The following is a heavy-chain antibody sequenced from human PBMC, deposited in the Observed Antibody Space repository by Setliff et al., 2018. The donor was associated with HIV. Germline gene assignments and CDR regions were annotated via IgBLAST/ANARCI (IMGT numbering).Heavy chain of an antibody. Sequence: KPSETLSLTCAVYGGSFTDFYWTFIRQSPGKGLEWIGEITHSGSTTYDPSLKSRITVSVGTSKNQFSLKLTSVTAADMGVYYCARGRKKTLAVSGTRYFDFWGQGTLVTVSS. D-gene: IGHD6-19*01. J-gene: IGHJ4*02. CDR1: GGSFTDFY. CDR2: ITHSGST. CDR3: ARGRKKTLAVSGTRYFDF. V-gene: IGHV4-34*01.